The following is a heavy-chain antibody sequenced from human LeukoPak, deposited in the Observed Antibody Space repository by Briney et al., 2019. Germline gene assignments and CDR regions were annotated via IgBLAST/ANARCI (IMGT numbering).Heavy chain of an antibody. J-gene: IGHJ1*01. D-gene: IGHD3-22*01. CDR3: ARHDSSGYSYSHH. Sequence: SETLSLTCTVSGGSISTYYWSWIRQPPGKGLEWIGYIYYSGSTNYNPSLKSRVTISVDTSKNQFSLKLSSVTAADTAVYYCARHDSSGYSYSHHGGQGTLVTVSS. CDR1: GGSISTYY. V-gene: IGHV4-59*08. CDR2: IYYSGST.